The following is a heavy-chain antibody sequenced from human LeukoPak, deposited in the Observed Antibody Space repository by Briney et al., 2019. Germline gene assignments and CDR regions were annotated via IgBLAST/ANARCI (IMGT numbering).Heavy chain of an antibody. J-gene: IGHJ3*01. Sequence: VASVKVSCKASGGTFSNVVISWVRQAPGQGLEWMGGIIAIFGTTNYAQKFQGRVTITADKSTRTVYMEMRSLRSEDTAVYYCARIVGSTGGESWGQGTMITVSS. CDR1: GGTFSNVV. CDR3: ARIVGSTGGES. D-gene: IGHD1-26*01. CDR2: IIAIFGTT. V-gene: IGHV1-69*06.